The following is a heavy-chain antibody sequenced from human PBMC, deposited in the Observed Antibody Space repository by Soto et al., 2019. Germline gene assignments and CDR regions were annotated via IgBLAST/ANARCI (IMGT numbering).Heavy chain of an antibody. CDR3: ARDIIERDDYGDYGRVAEYFQH. Sequence: QVQLVQSGAEVKKPGASVKVSCKASGYTFTSYAMHWVRQAPGQRLEWMGWINAGNGNTKYSQKFQGRVTITRDTSASTAYMELSSLRSEDTAVYYCARDIIERDDYGDYGRVAEYFQHWGQGTLVTVSS. V-gene: IGHV1-3*01. CDR2: INAGNGNT. CDR1: GYTFTSYA. D-gene: IGHD4-17*01. J-gene: IGHJ1*01.